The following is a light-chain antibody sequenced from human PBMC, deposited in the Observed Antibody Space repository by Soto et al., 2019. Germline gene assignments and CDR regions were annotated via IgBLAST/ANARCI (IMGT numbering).Light chain of an antibody. CDR3: GTWDSSLSARGV. CDR2: DNN. J-gene: IGLJ2*01. CDR1: SSNIGNNY. Sequence: QSALTQPPSVSAAPGQTVTISCSGSSSNIGNNYVSWYQQLPGTAPKLLIYDNNKRPSGIPDRFSGSKSGTSATLGITGLQTGDEADYYCGTWDSSLSARGVFGGGTQLTVL. V-gene: IGLV1-51*01.